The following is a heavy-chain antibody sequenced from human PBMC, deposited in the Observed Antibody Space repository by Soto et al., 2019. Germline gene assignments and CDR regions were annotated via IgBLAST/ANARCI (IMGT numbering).Heavy chain of an antibody. CDR1: GYTFTSYY. J-gene: IGHJ4*02. D-gene: IGHD5-18*01. Sequence: ASVKVSCKASGYTFTSYYMHWVRQAPEQGLEWKGIINPSGGSTSYAQKFQGRVTMTRDTSTSTVYMELSSLRSEDTAVYYCARETSRGYSYGYYFDDWGQGTLVTVSS. CDR3: ARETSRGYSYGYYFDD. V-gene: IGHV1-46*01. CDR2: INPSGGST.